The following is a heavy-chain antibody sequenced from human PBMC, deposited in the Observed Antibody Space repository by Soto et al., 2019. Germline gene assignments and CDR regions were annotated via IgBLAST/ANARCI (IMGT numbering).Heavy chain of an antibody. CDR3: ARGRPGGTGYYYYFIDA. CDR2: VIPNLGVT. V-gene: IGHV1-69*02. Sequence: SVKVSCKASGGTLSSYTFSWVRQAPGQGLEWMGRVIPNLGVTNYAKKFQGRFTIVVDTSTSTAYMELNSLRYDDTAVYYCARGRPGGTGYYYYFIDAWGTGTSVTVSS. D-gene: IGHD1-1*01. CDR1: GGTLSSYT. J-gene: IGHJ6*03.